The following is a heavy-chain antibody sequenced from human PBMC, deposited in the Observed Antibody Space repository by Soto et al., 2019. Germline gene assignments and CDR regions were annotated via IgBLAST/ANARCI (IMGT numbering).Heavy chain of an antibody. J-gene: IGHJ6*02. D-gene: IGHD2-2*02. CDR1: GFTFSSYG. V-gene: IGHV3-33*01. Sequence: GGSLRLSCAASGFTFSSYGMHWVRQAPGKGLEWVAVIWYDGSNKYYVDSVKGRFTISRDNSKNTLYLQMNSLRAEDTAVYYCARGGYCSRTSCYTYYYYGMDVWGQGTTVTVSS. CDR3: ARGGYCSRTSCYTYYYYGMDV. CDR2: IWYDGSNK.